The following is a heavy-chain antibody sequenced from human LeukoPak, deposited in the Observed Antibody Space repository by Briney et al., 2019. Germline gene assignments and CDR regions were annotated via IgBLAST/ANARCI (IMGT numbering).Heavy chain of an antibody. CDR2: INAGNGNT. V-gene: IGHV1-3*01. D-gene: IGHD1/OR15-1a*01. Sequence: ASVKVSCKASGYTFTNYYMHWVRQAPGQGLEWMGWINAGNGNTKYSQKFQGRVTITRDTSATTAYMELIGLTSEDTAVYYCARGIWNSGLYGPYYFDYWGQGTLVTVSS. J-gene: IGHJ4*02. CDR3: ARGIWNSGLYGPYYFDY. CDR1: GYTFTNYY.